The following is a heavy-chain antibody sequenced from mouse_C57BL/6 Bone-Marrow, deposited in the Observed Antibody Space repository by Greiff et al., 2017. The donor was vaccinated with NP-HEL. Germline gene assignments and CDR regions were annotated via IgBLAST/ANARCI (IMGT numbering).Heavy chain of an antibody. Sequence: VQLQQSGAELVRPGSSVKLSCKASGYTFTSYWMHWVKQRPIQGLEWIGNIDPSDSETHYNQKFKDKATLTVDKSSSTAYMQLSSLTSEDSAVYYCARRMGYAMDYWGQGTSVTVSS. CDR2: IDPSDSET. V-gene: IGHV1-52*01. CDR1: GYTFTSYW. CDR3: ARRMGYAMDY. D-gene: IGHD2-3*01. J-gene: IGHJ4*01.